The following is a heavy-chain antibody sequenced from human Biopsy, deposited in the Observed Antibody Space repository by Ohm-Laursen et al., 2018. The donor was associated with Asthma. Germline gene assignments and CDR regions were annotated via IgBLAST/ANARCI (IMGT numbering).Heavy chain of an antibody. Sequence: SDTLSLTCTVSGASIKTDDHCWSWLRQPPGKGLEWFGFIHYSGSTSYNPSLKGGVTISVDTSKNQFSLKLSSVTAADTAVYYCARASVAASSNWFDPWGQGTLVTVSS. CDR3: ARASVAASSNWFDP. CDR2: IHYSGST. D-gene: IGHD6-19*01. J-gene: IGHJ5*02. CDR1: GASIKTDDHC. V-gene: IGHV4-30-4*02.